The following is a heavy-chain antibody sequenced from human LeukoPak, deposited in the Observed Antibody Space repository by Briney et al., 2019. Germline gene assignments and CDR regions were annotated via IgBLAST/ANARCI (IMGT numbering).Heavy chain of an antibody. J-gene: IGHJ4*02. Sequence: PGGSLRLSCAASGFTFSDYVMSWVRQAPGKGLEWVSVIYSGGNTDYIDSVKGRFTISRDNSKNTLYLQMNSLGAEDTAVYYCAKDYSKYPSFFDYWGQGNLVTVSS. CDR1: GFTFSDYV. CDR2: IYSGGNT. CDR3: AKDYSKYPSFFDY. D-gene: IGHD4-11*01. V-gene: IGHV3-66*01.